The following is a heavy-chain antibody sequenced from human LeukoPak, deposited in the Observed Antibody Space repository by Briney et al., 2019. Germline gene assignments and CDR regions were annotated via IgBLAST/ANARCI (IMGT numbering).Heavy chain of an antibody. CDR2: IIPIFGTA. D-gene: IGHD4-17*01. V-gene: IGHV1-69*05. CDR1: GGTFSSYA. J-gene: IGHJ4*02. Sequence: SVKVSCKASGGTFSSYAISWVRQAPGQGLEWMGGIIPIFGTANYAQKFQGRVTITTDESTSTACMELSSLRSEDTAVYYCARDSYYGDYGHFDYWGQGTLVTVSS. CDR3: ARDSYYGDYGHFDY.